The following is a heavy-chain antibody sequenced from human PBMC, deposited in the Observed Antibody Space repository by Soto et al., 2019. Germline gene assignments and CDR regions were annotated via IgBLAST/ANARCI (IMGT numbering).Heavy chain of an antibody. CDR1: GYTFTGYY. Sequence: ASVKVSCKASGYTFTGYYLHWVRQAPGQGLEWMGYINPDSGRTRYAQKFQGTVTMARDTSITTAYLELSSLKYDDSAIFYCALSFSQTNIDVWGQGTTVTVSS. J-gene: IGHJ6*01. CDR3: ALSFSQTNIDV. V-gene: IGHV1-2*02. CDR2: INPDSGRT.